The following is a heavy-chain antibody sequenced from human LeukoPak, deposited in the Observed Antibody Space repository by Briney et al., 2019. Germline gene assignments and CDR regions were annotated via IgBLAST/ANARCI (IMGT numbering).Heavy chain of an antibody. J-gene: IGHJ4*02. V-gene: IGHV3-48*02. CDR2: ISSSSRSI. CDR3: VLGSPLDY. CDR1: GFTFSSYS. Sequence: PGGSLRLSCAASGFTFSSYSMNWARQAPGKGLEWVSYISSSSRSIYYADSVKGRFTISRDNANNSLSLQMNSLRDEDTAVYYCVLGSPLDYWGQGTLVTVSS. D-gene: IGHD3-10*01.